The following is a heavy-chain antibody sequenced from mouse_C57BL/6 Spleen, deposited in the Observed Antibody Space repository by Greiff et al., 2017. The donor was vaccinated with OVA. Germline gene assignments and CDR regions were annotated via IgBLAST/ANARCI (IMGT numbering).Heavy chain of an antibody. CDR3: ARSDYGNYGRFAY. CDR1: GYTFTSYW. CDR2: IYPGSGST. J-gene: IGHJ3*01. D-gene: IGHD2-1*01. Sequence: QVQLQQPGAELVKPGASVKMSCKASGYTFTSYWITWVKQRPGQGLEWIGDIYPGSGSTNYNEKFKSKATLTVDTSSSTAYMQLSSLTSEDSAVYDCARSDYGNYGRFAYWGQGTLVTVSA. V-gene: IGHV1-55*01.